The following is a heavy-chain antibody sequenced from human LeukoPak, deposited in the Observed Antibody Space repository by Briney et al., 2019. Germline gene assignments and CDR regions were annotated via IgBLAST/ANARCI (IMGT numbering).Heavy chain of an antibody. CDR2: IYYSGNT. D-gene: IGHD5-18*01. J-gene: IGHJ4*02. CDR3: ARVRGYSYDSSDFDY. V-gene: IGHV4-59*01. CDR1: GDSISYYY. Sequence: PSETLSLTCTVSGDSISYYYWSWIRQPPGKGLEWIGKIYYSGNTNYNPSLKSRVTISVDTSKNQFSLKLSSVTAADTAVYYCARVRGYSYDSSDFDYWGQGTHVSVSS.